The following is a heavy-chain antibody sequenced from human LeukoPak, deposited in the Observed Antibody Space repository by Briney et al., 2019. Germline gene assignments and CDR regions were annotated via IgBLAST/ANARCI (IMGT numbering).Heavy chain of an antibody. D-gene: IGHD5-18*01. J-gene: IGHJ4*02. V-gene: IGHV3-30*02. CDR2: IRYDGSNK. Sequence: GGSLRLSCAASGFTFSSYGMHWVRQAPGKGLEWVAFIRYDGSNKYYADSVKGRFTISRDNAKNSLYLQMNSLRAEDTAVYYCAREGPRGHTYDLTFGYWGQGTLVTVSS. CDR3: AREGPRGHTYDLTFGY. CDR1: GFTFSSYG.